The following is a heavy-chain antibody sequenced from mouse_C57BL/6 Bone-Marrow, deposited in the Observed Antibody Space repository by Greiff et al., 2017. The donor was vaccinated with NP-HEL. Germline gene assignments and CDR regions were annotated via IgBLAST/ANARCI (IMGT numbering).Heavy chain of an antibody. CDR1: GFTFSSYA. J-gene: IGHJ4*01. Sequence: EVQLVESGEGLVKPGGSLKLSCAASGFTFSSYAMSWVRQTPEKRLEWVAYISSGGDYIYYADTVKGRFTISRDNARNTLYLQMSSLKSEDTAMYYCIRDLGWLHAMDYWGQGTSVTVSS. CDR3: IRDLGWLHAMDY. CDR2: ISSGGDYI. D-gene: IGHD2-3*01. V-gene: IGHV5-9-1*02.